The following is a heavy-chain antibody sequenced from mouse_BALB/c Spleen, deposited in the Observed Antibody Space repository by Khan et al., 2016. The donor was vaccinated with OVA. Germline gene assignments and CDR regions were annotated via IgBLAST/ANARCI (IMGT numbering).Heavy chain of an antibody. CDR2: IWSDGAS. Sequence: QVQLKQSGPGLVAPSQSLSITCTVSGFSLTSYGVHWVRQPPGKGLEWLIVIWSDGASTYNSALKSRLSISKDNSKSQVFLKMNSLHTDDTAMYYCARSNFYAMDYWGQGTSVTVAS. D-gene: IGHD2-1*01. CDR1: GFSLTSYG. V-gene: IGHV2-6*02. J-gene: IGHJ4*01. CDR3: ARSNFYAMDY.